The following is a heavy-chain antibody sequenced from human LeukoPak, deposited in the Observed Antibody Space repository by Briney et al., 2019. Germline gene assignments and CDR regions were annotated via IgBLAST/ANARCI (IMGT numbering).Heavy chain of an antibody. J-gene: IGHJ2*01. CDR1: GGSFSGYY. V-gene: IGHV4-34*01. Sequence: PSETLSLTCAVYGGSFSGYYWSWIRQPPGKGLEWIGEINHSGSTNYNPSLKSRVTISVDTSKNQFSLNLSSVTAADTAVYYCARLDWSNWCFDLWGRGTLVIVSS. CDR2: INHSGST. D-gene: IGHD3/OR15-3a*01. CDR3: ARLDWSNWCFDL.